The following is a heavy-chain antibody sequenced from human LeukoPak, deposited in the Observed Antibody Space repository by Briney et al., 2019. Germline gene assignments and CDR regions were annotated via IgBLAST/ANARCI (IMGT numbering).Heavy chain of an antibody. D-gene: IGHD4-11*01. V-gene: IGHV3-23*01. J-gene: IGHJ4*02. Sequence: GGSLRLSCAASGFTFSKYAMSWVRQAPGKGLEWVSGLSHSGGSTYYADSVKGRFTISRDNSKNTVYLQVNSLRAEDTAVFYCAKDRAWLQYWSWGQGALVTVSS. CDR3: AKDRAWLQYWS. CDR1: GFTFSKYA. CDR2: LSHSGGST.